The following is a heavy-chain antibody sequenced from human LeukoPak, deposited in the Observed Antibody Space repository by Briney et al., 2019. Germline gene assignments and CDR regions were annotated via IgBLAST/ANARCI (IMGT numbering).Heavy chain of an antibody. V-gene: IGHV3-21*01. Sequence: AGGSLRLSCAASGFTFSRYSMNWVRQAPGKGLEWVSSMNKSRSVIYYVDSVKGRFTISRDNAKNSLYLQMNSLTADDTTVHYSPRAALVGVGDAFDIWGQGTMLTVSS. CDR1: GFTFSRYS. CDR3: PRAALVGVGDAFDI. D-gene: IGHD1-26*01. CDR2: MNKSRSVI. J-gene: IGHJ3*02.